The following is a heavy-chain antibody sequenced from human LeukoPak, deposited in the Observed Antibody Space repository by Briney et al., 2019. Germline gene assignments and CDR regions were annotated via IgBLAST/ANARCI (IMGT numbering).Heavy chain of an antibody. Sequence: SETLSLTCAVSGYSISSGYYWGWIRQPPGKGLEWIGSIYHSGSTYYNPSPKSRVTISVDTSKNQFSLKLSSVTAADTAVYYCARGPHEYSSGWYGLDYWGQGTLVTVSS. D-gene: IGHD6-19*01. J-gene: IGHJ4*02. V-gene: IGHV4-38-2*01. CDR2: IYHSGST. CDR1: GYSISSGYY. CDR3: ARGPHEYSSGWYGLDY.